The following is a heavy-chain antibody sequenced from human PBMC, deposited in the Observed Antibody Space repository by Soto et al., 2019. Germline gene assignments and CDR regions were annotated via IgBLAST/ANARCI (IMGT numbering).Heavy chain of an antibody. V-gene: IGHV3-48*02. CDR3: ASQAGVVGAMDGTFDY. CDR2: ISSSSTI. J-gene: IGHJ4*02. Sequence: LRLSCAASGFTFSSYSMNWVRQAPGKGLEWVSYISSSSTIYYADSVKGRFTISRDNAKNSLYLQMNSLRDEDTAVYYCASQAGVVGAMDGTFDYWGQGTLVTVSS. CDR1: GFTFSSYS. D-gene: IGHD1-26*01.